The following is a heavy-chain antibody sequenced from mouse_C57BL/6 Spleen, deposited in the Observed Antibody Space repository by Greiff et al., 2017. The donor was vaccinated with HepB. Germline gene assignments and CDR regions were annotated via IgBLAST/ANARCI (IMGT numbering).Heavy chain of an antibody. D-gene: IGHD2-4*01. Sequence: VKLMESGPELVKPGASVKISCKASGYAFSSSWMNWVKQRPGKGLEWIGRIYPGDGDTNYNGKFKGKATLTADKSSSTAYMQLSSLTSEDSAVYFCARLIYYDYEGWYFDVWGTGTTVTVSS. V-gene: IGHV1-82*01. J-gene: IGHJ1*03. CDR1: GYAFSSSW. CDR3: ARLIYYDYEGWYFDV. CDR2: IYPGDGDT.